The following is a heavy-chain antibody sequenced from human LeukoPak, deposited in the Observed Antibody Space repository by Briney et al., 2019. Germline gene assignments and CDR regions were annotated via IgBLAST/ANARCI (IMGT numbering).Heavy chain of an antibody. CDR2: IYYSGST. D-gene: IGHD2-21*02. V-gene: IGHV4-59*08. Sequence: PSETLSLTCTVSGGSISSYYWSWIRQPPGKGLEWIGYIYYSGSTNYNPSLKSRVTISVDTSKNQFSLKLSSVTAADTAVYYCARRIVVVTAVEDAFDIWGQGTMVTVSS. J-gene: IGHJ3*02. CDR1: GGSISSYY. CDR3: ARRIVVVTAVEDAFDI.